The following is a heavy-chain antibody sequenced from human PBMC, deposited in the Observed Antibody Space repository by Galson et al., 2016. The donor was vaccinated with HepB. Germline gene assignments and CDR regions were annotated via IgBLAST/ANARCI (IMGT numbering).Heavy chain of an antibody. V-gene: IGHV3-23*01. CDR1: GFVFSNFG. J-gene: IGHJ4*02. Sequence: SLRLSCAASGFVFSNFGLSWVRQAPGKGLEWVASISTRRTTYHSDSVQGRFTISRDNSNNTLCLQMNGLRAEDTAVYYCAKERLVRRIFDHWGQGTLLTVSS. CDR3: AKERLVRRIFDH. D-gene: IGHD1-1*01. CDR2: ISTRRTT.